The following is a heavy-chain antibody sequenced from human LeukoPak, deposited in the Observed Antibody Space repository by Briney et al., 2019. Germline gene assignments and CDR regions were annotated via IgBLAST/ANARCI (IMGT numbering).Heavy chain of an antibody. Sequence: GGSLRLSCAASGLTFSSYVMSWVRQARGKGLEWVSAISDSGVSTYYADSVKGRFTISRDNSKDTLYLQMNSLGAEDTAVYFCAKARGYGNSIYFDYWGQGTLVTVSS. CDR1: GLTFSSYV. D-gene: IGHD4-23*01. V-gene: IGHV3-23*01. CDR2: ISDSGVST. J-gene: IGHJ4*02. CDR3: AKARGYGNSIYFDY.